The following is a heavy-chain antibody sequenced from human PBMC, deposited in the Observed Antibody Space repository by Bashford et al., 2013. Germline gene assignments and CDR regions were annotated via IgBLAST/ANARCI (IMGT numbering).Heavy chain of an antibody. V-gene: IGHV3-7*01. D-gene: IGHD3-3*02. CDR2: XNQEGSVT. CDR3: ARHFYGVGYGGLDS. J-gene: IGHJ4*02. Sequence: VRQAPGEGRSGWANXNQEGSVTHYVDSVKGRFTISRDNAGNSLYLQLNSLRVEDTAVYHCARHFYGVGYGGLDSWGPGSLVTVSS.